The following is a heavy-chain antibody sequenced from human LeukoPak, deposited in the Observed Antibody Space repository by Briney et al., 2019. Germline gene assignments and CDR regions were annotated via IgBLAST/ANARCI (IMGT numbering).Heavy chain of an antibody. CDR1: GGSINGYY. CDR2: ISATGIT. CDR3: ARHLGP. V-gene: IGHV4-4*07. D-gene: IGHD1-26*01. Sequence: PETLSFTCTVSGGSINGYYWSWIRQPAGKGLEWIGRISATGITHYNPSLESRVTMSVDMSRNQFSLKLSSVAAADTAVFYCARHLGPWGPGTLVTVSS. J-gene: IGHJ4*02.